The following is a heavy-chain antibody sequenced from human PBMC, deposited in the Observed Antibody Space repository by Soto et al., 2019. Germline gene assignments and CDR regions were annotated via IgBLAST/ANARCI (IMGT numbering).Heavy chain of an antibody. CDR1: GDSIISSDFY. CDR2: IFHLGSS. Sequence: SETLSLTCTLSGDSIISSDFYWGWVRQPPGKGLEWIGSIFHLGSSYYNPSLKSRVTMSVDTSKNQFSLKLSSVTAADTAVYYCARRMNWFDPWGQGTLVTSPQ. J-gene: IGHJ5*02. V-gene: IGHV4-39*01. CDR3: ARRMNWFDP.